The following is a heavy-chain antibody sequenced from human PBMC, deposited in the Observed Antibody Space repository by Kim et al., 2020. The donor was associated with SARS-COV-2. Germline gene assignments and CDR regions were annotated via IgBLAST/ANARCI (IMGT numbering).Heavy chain of an antibody. CDR2: ISSSSNTV. CDR1: GFNFNSYS. CDR3: ARCPLSMTMVRGMITTTLFYFCSMDD. V-gene: IGHV3-48*02. Sequence: GGSLRLSCTVSGFNFNSYSMNWVRQAPGKGLEWVSYISSSSNTVYYAGSVRGRFTISRDNAKNSLFLQMNSLRDEDTSVYYCARCPLSMTMVRGMITTTLFYFCSMDDWGQGTTVTVSS. J-gene: IGHJ6*02. D-gene: IGHD3-10*01.